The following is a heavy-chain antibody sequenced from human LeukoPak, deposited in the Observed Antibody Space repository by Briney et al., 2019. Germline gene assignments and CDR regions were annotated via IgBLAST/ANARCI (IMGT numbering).Heavy chain of an antibody. Sequence: TGGSLRLSCAASGFTVSSNYMSWVRQAPGKGLEWVSVIYSGGSTYYADSVKGRFTISRDNSKNTLYLQMGSLRAEDMAVYYCASGGCSSTSCYEAYWGQGTLVTVSS. J-gene: IGHJ4*02. D-gene: IGHD2-2*01. CDR2: IYSGGST. V-gene: IGHV3-53*05. CDR1: GFTVSSNY. CDR3: ASGGCSSTSCYEAY.